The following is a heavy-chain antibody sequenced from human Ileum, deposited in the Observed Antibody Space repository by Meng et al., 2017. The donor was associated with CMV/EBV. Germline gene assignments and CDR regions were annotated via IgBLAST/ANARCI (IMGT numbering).Heavy chain of an antibody. CDR1: GYTFTSYG. CDR3: ARSVQLERPSPNWFDP. Sequence: SGYTFTSYGISWVRQAPGQGLEWMGWISAYNGNTNYAQKLQGRVTMTTDTSTSTAYMELRSLRSDDTAVYYCARSVQLERPSPNWFDPWGQGTLVTVSS. CDR2: ISAYNGNT. V-gene: IGHV1-18*01. J-gene: IGHJ5*02. D-gene: IGHD1-1*01.